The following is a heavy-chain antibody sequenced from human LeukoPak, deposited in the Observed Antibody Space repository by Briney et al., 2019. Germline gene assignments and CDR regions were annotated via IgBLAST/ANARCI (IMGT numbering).Heavy chain of an antibody. Sequence: ASVTVSFKASGYTFTSYGISWVRQAPGQGLEWMGWISAYNGNTNYAQKLQGRVTMTTDTSTSTAYMELRSLRSDDTAVYYCARGTRIRLWNWFDPWGQGTLVTVSS. CDR1: GYTFTSYG. D-gene: IGHD5-18*01. V-gene: IGHV1-18*01. CDR3: ARGTRIRLWNWFDP. J-gene: IGHJ5*02. CDR2: ISAYNGNT.